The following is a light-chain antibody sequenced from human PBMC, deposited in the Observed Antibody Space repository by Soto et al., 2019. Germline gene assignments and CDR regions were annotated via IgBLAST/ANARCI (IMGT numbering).Light chain of an antibody. CDR3: QQTYSVPWT. CDR2: RAS. Sequence: DIQMTQSPSSLSASVGDSVTISCRAGQSISTYLHWYQQKPGTAPRLLISRASSVQSGVPPRLSGGASGRDFTLTISSLRPEDIGTYFCQQTYSVPWTFGPGTKVDIX. J-gene: IGKJ1*01. CDR1: QSISTY. V-gene: IGKV1-39*01.